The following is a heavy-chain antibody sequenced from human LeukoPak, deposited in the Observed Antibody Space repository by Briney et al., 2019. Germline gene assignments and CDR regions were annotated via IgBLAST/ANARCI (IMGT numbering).Heavy chain of an antibody. D-gene: IGHD2-21*02. Sequence: GGSLRLSCAASGFTFRTYWMSWVRQAPGKGLEWVANIHPDGIEKYHVDSVKGRFTIFRDNARNLLYLQMGSLRADNTAVYYCSRGDDFSGDSWGQGTLVTVSS. CDR3: SRGDDFSGDS. J-gene: IGHJ5*01. CDR2: IHPDGIEK. CDR1: GFTFRTYW. V-gene: IGHV3-7*04.